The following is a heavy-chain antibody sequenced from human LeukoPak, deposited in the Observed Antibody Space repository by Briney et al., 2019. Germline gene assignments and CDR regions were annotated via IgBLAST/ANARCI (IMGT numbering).Heavy chain of an antibody. CDR3: ARYIPRGHSPANDYSRFDY. CDR2: IYYSGST. V-gene: IGHV4-31*03. D-gene: IGHD5-12*01. Sequence: SETLSLTCTVSGGSISSGGYYWSWIRQHPGKGLEWIGYIYYSGSTYYNPSLKSRVTISVDTSKNQFSLKLSSVTAADTAVYYCARYIPRGHSPANDYSRFDYWGQGTLVTVSS. CDR1: GGSISSGGYY. J-gene: IGHJ4*02.